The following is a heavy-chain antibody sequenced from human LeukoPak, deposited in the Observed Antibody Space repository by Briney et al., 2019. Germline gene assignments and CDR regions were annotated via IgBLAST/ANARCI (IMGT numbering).Heavy chain of an antibody. D-gene: IGHD6-19*01. J-gene: IGHJ3*02. CDR1: GGTFSSYA. CDR3: ARDFGSGWTEDAFDI. Sequence: ASVKVSCKASGGTFSSYAISWVRQAPGQGLEWMGRIIPMFGTANYAQKFQGRVTITTDESTSTAYMELSSLRSEDTAVYYCARDFGSGWTEDAFDIWGQGTMVTVSS. V-gene: IGHV1-69*05. CDR2: IIPMFGTA.